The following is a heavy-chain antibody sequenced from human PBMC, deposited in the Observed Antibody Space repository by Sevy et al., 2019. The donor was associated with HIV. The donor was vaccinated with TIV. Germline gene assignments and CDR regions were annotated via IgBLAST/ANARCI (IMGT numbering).Heavy chain of an antibody. CDR3: ARDCSRANCLGGMDV. CDR1: GFTFNSYW. D-gene: IGHD2-2*01. CDR2: IKKDGSGK. Sequence: GGSLRLSCAASGFTFNSYWMSWVRQAPGKGLEWVANIKKDGSGKYYVDSVKGRFTFSRDNAKNSLYVQMDSLGAEDTAVYYCARDCSRANCLGGMDVWGQGTTVTVSS. V-gene: IGHV3-7*03. J-gene: IGHJ6*02.